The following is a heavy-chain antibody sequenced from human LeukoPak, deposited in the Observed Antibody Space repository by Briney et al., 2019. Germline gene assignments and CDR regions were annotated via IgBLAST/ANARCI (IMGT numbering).Heavy chain of an antibody. V-gene: IGHV3-23*01. J-gene: IGHJ3*02. CDR2: ISRSGVAT. Sequence: PGGSLRLSCAASGFTFSSYAMSWVRQAPGKGLEWVSTISRSGVATYYANSVKGRFTISRDNSKNTVYLQMNSLRAEDTAVYYCARDYDFWSGYSHDAFDIWGQGTMVTVSS. D-gene: IGHD3-3*01. CDR3: ARDYDFWSGYSHDAFDI. CDR1: GFTFSSYA.